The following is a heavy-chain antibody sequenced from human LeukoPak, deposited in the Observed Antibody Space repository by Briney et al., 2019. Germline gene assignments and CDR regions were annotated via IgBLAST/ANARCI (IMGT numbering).Heavy chain of an antibody. CDR1: GYTFTDYY. Sequence: ASVKVSCKASGYTFTDYYMHWVRQAPGQGLEWMGWINPNSGGTNYAQKFQGRVTMTRDTSISTAYMELSRLRSDDTAVYYCATPLIYGDYGDDAFDIWGQGTMVTVSS. J-gene: IGHJ3*02. D-gene: IGHD4-17*01. CDR3: ATPLIYGDYGDDAFDI. CDR2: INPNSGGT. V-gene: IGHV1-2*02.